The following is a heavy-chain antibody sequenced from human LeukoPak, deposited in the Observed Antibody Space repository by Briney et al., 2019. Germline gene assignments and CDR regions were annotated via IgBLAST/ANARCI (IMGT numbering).Heavy chain of an antibody. Sequence: GGSLRLSCAASGFTFSSSAMHWVRQAPGKGLEWVTVISSDGNNKYYADSVKGRFTISRDNSKNTLHLQMNSLRAEDTAVYYCARDREGSGAFDIWGQGTTVTVSS. CDR3: ARDREGSGAFDI. J-gene: IGHJ3*02. D-gene: IGHD1-26*01. CDR1: GFTFSSSA. V-gene: IGHV3-30-3*01. CDR2: ISSDGNNK.